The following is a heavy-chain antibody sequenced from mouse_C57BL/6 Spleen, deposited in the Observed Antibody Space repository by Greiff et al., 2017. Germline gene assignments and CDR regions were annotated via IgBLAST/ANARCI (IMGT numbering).Heavy chain of an antibody. CDR2: INPNNGGT. Sequence: EVQLQQSGPELVEPGASVKISCKASGYTFTDYYMNWVKQSHGKSLEWIGDINPNNGGTSYNQKFKGKATLTVDKSSSTAYMELRSLTSEDSAVYYCARVDFDYWGQGTTLTVSS. CDR3: ARVDFDY. CDR1: GYTFTDYY. J-gene: IGHJ2*01. V-gene: IGHV1-26*01.